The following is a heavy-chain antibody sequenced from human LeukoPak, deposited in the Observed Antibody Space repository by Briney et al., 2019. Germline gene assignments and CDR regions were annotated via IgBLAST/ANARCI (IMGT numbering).Heavy chain of an antibody. CDR3: ARDLGVVVIPTGEYYFDY. J-gene: IGHJ4*02. CDR1: GYTFSRYG. CDR2: INAGNGNT. Sequence: ASVKVSCKTSGYTFSRYGFSWVRQAPGQRLEWMGWINAGNGNTKYSQKFQGRVTFTRDTSASTAYVELSSLRSEDTAVYYCARDLGVVVIPTGEYYFDYWGQGTLVSVSS. D-gene: IGHD3-22*01. V-gene: IGHV1-3*01.